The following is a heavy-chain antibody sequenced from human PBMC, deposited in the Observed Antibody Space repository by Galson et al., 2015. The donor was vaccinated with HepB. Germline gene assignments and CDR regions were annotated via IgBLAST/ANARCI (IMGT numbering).Heavy chain of an antibody. CDR3: AKASDVQWLVLVGAFDI. Sequence: SLRLSCAASGFTFDDYAMHWVRQAPGKGLEWVSGISWNSGSIGYADSVKGRFTISRDNAKNSLYLQMNSLRAEDTALYYCAKASDVQWLVLVGAFDIWGQGTMVTVSS. V-gene: IGHV3-9*01. CDR1: GFTFDDYA. J-gene: IGHJ3*02. D-gene: IGHD6-19*01. CDR2: ISWNSGSI.